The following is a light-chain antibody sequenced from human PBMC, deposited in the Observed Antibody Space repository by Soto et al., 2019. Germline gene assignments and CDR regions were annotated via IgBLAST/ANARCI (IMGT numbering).Light chain of an antibody. J-gene: IGKJ1*01. CDR3: QQSYSTPPGT. CDR2: GAS. V-gene: IGKV3-20*01. Sequence: EIVLTQSPGTLSLSPGERATLSCRASQSSSLAWYQQKPGQAPRLLIYGASSRATGIPDRFSGSGSGTDFTLTISSLQPEDFATYYCQQSYSTPPGTFGQGTKVEMK. CDR1: QSSS.